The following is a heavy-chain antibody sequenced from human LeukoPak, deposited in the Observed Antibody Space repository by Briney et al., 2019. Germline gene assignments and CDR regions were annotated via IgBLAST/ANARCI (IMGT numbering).Heavy chain of an antibody. J-gene: IGHJ4*02. CDR1: GGSISSSSYY. D-gene: IGHD1-26*01. CDR2: INHSGST. CDR3: ARRRMKWELRGSFDY. V-gene: IGHV4-39*07. Sequence: SETLSLTCTVSGGSISSSSYYWGWIRQPPGKGLEWIGEINHSGSTNYNPSLKSRVTISVDTSKNQFSLKLSSVTAADTAVYYCARRRMKWELRGSFDYWGQGTLVTVSS.